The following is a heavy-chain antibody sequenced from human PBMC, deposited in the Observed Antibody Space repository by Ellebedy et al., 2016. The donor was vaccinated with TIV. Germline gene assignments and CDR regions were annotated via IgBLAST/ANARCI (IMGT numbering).Heavy chain of an antibody. V-gene: IGHV1-69*13. J-gene: IGHJ4*02. Sequence: SVKVSCXASGGTFSSYAISWVRQAPGQGLEWMGGIIPIFGTANYAQKFQGRVTITADESTSTAYMELSSLRSEDTAVYYCARSSIVVVPAANHWGSFDYWGQGTLVTVSS. CDR3: ARSSIVVVPAANHWGSFDY. CDR1: GGTFSSYA. CDR2: IIPIFGTA. D-gene: IGHD2-2*01.